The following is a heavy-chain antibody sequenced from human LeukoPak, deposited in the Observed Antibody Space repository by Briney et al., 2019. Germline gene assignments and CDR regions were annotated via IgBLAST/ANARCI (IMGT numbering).Heavy chain of an antibody. Sequence: PSETLSLTCTVSGDSISSYYWSWIRQPPGKGLEWIGYIYYSGSTNYNPSLKSRVTISIDTSKNQFSLNLSSVTAADTAVYYCARDGGGYNYLEFDYWGQGTL. CDR1: GDSISSYY. D-gene: IGHD5-18*01. V-gene: IGHV4-59*01. J-gene: IGHJ4*02. CDR2: IYYSGST. CDR3: ARDGGGYNYLEFDY.